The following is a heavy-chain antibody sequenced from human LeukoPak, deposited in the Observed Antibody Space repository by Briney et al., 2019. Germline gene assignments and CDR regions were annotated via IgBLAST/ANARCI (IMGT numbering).Heavy chain of an antibody. D-gene: IGHD1-26*01. CDR2: INSDGGST. CDR1: GFTFSNYW. J-gene: IGHJ4*02. Sequence: GGSLRLSCAASGFTFSNYWMHWVRQDPLKGLVWVSRINSDGGSTGYADSVKGRFTISRDNAKNTLYLQMNSLRAEDTALYYCARGGTSGSLIDWGQGTLVTVSS. CDR3: ARGGTSGSLID. V-gene: IGHV3-74*01.